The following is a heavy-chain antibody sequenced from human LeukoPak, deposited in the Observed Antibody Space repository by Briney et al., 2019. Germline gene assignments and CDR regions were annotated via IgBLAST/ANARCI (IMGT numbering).Heavy chain of an antibody. CDR1: GDSISSYF. Sequence: SETLSLTCTVSGDSISSYFWTWIRQPPGKGLEWIGYIYYSGSTNYNPSLKSRVTISVDTSKNQFSLKLSSVTAADTAVYYRASMDYYYYYMDVWGKGTTVTVSS. V-gene: IGHV4-59*12. D-gene: IGHD3-10*01. CDR3: ASMDYYYYYMDV. CDR2: IYYSGST. J-gene: IGHJ6*03.